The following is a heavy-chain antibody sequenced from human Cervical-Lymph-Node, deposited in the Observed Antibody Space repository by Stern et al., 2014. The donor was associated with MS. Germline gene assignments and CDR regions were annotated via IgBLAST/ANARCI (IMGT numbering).Heavy chain of an antibody. CDR1: GFTFSDYY. CDR2: IRDKADSYTT. V-gene: IGHV3-72*01. CDR3: ARGGLD. J-gene: IGHJ4*02. Sequence: EVQLVESGGDLVQPGGSLRLSCAASGFTFSDYYMDWVRQAPGKGLEWVGRIRDKADSYTTEYAASVNGRFSISRDDSRNSLYLQMSSLKTEDTAVYYCARGGLDWGQGTLVTVSS.